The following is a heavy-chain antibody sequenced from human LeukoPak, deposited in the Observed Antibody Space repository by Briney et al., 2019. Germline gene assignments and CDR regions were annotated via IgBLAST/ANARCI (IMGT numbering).Heavy chain of an antibody. CDR1: GGTFSSYA. D-gene: IGHD4-17*01. CDR2: MNPNSGNT. CDR3: ARGIDGDYFDY. V-gene: IGHV1-8*03. J-gene: IGHJ4*02. Sequence: GASVKVSCKASGGTFSSYAINWVRQATGQGLEWMGWMNPNSGNTGYAQKFQGRVTITRNTSISTAYMELSSLRSEDTAVYYCARGIDGDYFDYWGQGTLVTVSS.